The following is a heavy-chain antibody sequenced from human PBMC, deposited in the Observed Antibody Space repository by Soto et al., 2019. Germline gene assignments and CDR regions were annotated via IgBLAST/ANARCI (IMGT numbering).Heavy chain of an antibody. Sequence: QVQLVESGGGVVQPGRSVRLSCAASGFTFSGYAMHWVHQAPGKGLEWVAAISYDGSNKYYADSVKGRFIISRDNSKNTLYLQMNSLRPEDTAVYYCARGGGGYYYYGMDVWGQGTTVTVSS. CDR3: ARGGGGYYYYGMDV. CDR2: ISYDGSNK. V-gene: IGHV3-30-3*01. J-gene: IGHJ6*02. CDR1: GFTFSGYA. D-gene: IGHD2-15*01.